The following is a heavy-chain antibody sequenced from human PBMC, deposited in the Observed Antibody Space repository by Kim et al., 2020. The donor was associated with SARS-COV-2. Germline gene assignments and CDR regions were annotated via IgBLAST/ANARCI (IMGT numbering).Heavy chain of an antibody. V-gene: IGHV3-23*01. J-gene: IGHJ3*01. Sequence: GGSLRLSCAASGFSFSSYAMSWVRQAPGKGLEWVSVISGSGGTIYEDSVKGRFIISRDKSKNTVYLQMNSLRAEDTAIYYCAKEIIPYTGSSRGGCDFWGQETMVTVSS. D-gene: IGHD6-6*01. CDR1: GFSFSSYA. CDR3: AKEIIPYTGSSRGGCDF. CDR2: ISGSGGT.